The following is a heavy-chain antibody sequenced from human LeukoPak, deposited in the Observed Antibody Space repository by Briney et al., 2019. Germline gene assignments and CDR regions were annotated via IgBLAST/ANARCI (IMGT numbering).Heavy chain of an antibody. CDR1: GFTFRTYA. CDR3: ARGVVTAHIWNY. J-gene: IGHJ4*02. D-gene: IGHD2-21*02. V-gene: IGHV4-34*01. CDR2: INHSGST. Sequence: GSLRLSCAASGFTFRTYAMNWVRQPPGKGLEWIGEINHSGSTNYNPSLKSRVTISVDTSKNQFSLKLSSVTAADTAVYYCARGVVTAHIWNYWGQGTLVTVSS.